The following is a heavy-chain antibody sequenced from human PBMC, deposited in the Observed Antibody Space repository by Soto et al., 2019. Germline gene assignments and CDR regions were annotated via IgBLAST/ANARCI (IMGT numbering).Heavy chain of an antibody. Sequence: GGSLRLCCAACGLTFCSYSMNWVRQAPGKGLEWVSYISSSSSTIYYADSVKGRFTISRDNAKNSLYLQMNSLRDEDTAVYYCARDQVAVGDYWGQGTLVTVSS. D-gene: IGHD6-19*01. CDR2: ISSSSSTI. J-gene: IGHJ4*02. V-gene: IGHV3-48*02. CDR3: ARDQVAVGDY. CDR1: GLTFCSYS.